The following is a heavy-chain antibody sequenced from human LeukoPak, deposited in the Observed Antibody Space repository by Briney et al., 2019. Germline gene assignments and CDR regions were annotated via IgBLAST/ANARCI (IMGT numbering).Heavy chain of an antibody. Sequence: GGSLRLSCAASGFTFSNYELHWVRQAPGKGLEWVSYISSSGSTIYYADSVKGRFTISRDNAKNSLYLQMNSLRAEDTAVYYCARVYDSSGQTTGDAFDIWGQGTMVTVSS. V-gene: IGHV3-48*03. D-gene: IGHD3-22*01. J-gene: IGHJ3*02. CDR2: ISSSGSTI. CDR3: ARVYDSSGQTTGDAFDI. CDR1: GFTFSNYE.